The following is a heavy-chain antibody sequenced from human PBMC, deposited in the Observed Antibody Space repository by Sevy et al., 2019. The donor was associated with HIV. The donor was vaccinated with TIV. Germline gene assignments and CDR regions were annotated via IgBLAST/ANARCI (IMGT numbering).Heavy chain of an antibody. J-gene: IGHJ4*02. CDR1: GFTFSSYA. D-gene: IGHD3-22*01. CDR2: ISGSGYLT. CDR3: GKEGGGYYYDSSGLFDY. Sequence: GGSLRLSCAASGFTFSSYAMSWVRQAPGKGLEWVSAISGSGYLTYYTDSVKGRFTISRDNSKNTLYLQMNSLRAEDTAVYYCGKEGGGYYYDSSGLFDYWGQGTLVTVS. V-gene: IGHV3-23*01.